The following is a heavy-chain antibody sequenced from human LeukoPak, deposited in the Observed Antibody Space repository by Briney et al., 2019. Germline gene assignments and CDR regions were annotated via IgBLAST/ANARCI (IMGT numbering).Heavy chain of an antibody. CDR1: GGSISCSSYY. Sequence: SETLSLTCTVSGGSISCSSYYRGWIRQPPGKGLEWIGSIYYSGSTYYNPSLKSRVTISVDTSKNQFSLKLSSVTAADTAVYYCAKLIRAAALIRDYWGQGTLVTVSS. D-gene: IGHD6-13*01. CDR3: AKLIRAAALIRDY. V-gene: IGHV4-39*01. CDR2: IYYSGST. J-gene: IGHJ4*02.